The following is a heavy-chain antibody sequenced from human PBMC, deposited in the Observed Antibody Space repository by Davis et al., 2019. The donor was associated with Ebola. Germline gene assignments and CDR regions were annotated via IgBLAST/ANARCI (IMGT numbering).Heavy chain of an antibody. J-gene: IGHJ2*01. CDR2: IVPILGIA. D-gene: IGHD6-6*01. Sequence: SVTVSCRASGGTFSSYATSWVRQAPGQGLEWMGGIVPILGIANYAQKFQGRVTITADESTSTAYMELSSLRSEDTAVYYCASGLVRGESYWYFDLWGRGTLVTVAS. CDR1: GGTFSSYA. CDR3: ASGLVRGESYWYFDL. V-gene: IGHV1-69*10.